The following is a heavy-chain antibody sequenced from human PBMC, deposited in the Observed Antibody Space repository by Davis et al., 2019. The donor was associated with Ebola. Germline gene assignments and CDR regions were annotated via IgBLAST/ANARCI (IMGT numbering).Heavy chain of an antibody. CDR3: ASPVARPISTYYYYYGMDV. CDR2: INPNSGGT. J-gene: IGHJ6*02. CDR1: GYTFTGYY. V-gene: IGHV1-2*02. Sequence: ASVKVSCKASGYTFTGYYMHWVRQAPGQGLEWMGWINPNSGGTNYAQKFQGRVTMTRDTSISTAYMELSRLRSDDTAVYYCASPVARPISTYYYYYGMDVWGQGTTVTVSS. D-gene: IGHD6-19*01.